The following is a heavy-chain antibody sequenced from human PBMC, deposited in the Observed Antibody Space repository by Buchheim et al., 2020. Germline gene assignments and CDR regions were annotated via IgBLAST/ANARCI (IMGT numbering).Heavy chain of an antibody. V-gene: IGHV3-7*01. CDR3: ARVETAVGLWYFDL. CDR2: INKDGSET. D-gene: IGHD1-26*01. Sequence: EVQLVEYGGGSVQPGGSLRLSCATSGFTFSGYWMSWVRQAPGRGLEWVANINKDGSETYYVDSVRGRFTISRDNTKNSLYLQMNSLRAEDTAVYYCARVETAVGLWYFDLWGRGTL. J-gene: IGHJ2*01. CDR1: GFTFSGYW.